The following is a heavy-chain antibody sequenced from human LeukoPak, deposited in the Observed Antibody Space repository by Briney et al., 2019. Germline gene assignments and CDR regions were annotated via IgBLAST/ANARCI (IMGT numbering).Heavy chain of an antibody. CDR1: GFTFSSYA. CDR2: ISYDGSNK. J-gene: IGHJ4*02. V-gene: IGHV3-30-3*01. Sequence: PGGSLRLSCAASGFTFSSYAMHWVRQAPGKGLEWVAVISYDGSNKYYADSVKGRFTISRDNSKNTLYLQMNSLRAEDTAVYYCARDRSIVVVPAAINWYFDYWGQGTLVTVSS. CDR3: ARDRSIVVVPAAINWYFDY. D-gene: IGHD2-2*01.